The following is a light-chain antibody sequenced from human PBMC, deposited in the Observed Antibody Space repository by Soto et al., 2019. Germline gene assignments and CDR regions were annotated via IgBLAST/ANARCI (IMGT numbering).Light chain of an antibody. J-gene: IGKJ1*01. Sequence: DIVMTQSPDSLAVSLGERATINCKSSQSVLHSPTNNNYLAWYQKKPGQPPKLLIYWASTRESGVPDRFSGSGSGTGFTLTINSLQAEDAAVYYCHQYYSIPRTFGQGTKVEIK. CDR2: WAS. CDR1: QSVLHSPTNNNY. CDR3: HQYYSIPRT. V-gene: IGKV4-1*01.